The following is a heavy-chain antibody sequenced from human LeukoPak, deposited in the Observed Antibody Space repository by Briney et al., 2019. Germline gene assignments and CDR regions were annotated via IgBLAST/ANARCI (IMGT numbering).Heavy chain of an antibody. J-gene: IGHJ4*02. V-gene: IGHV3-23*01. D-gene: IGHD3-10*01. CDR1: AITLSNYG. Sequence: GRSLRLSSALSAITLSNYGTSWDRHAPGKGREWVAATSASGARTNYTDSVTGRFTISRDKPKNTLYLQMNRLRGEDTAVYFWAKRGVVVRVILVGFHKEAYYFDSWGQGALVTVSS. CDR2: TSASGART. CDR3: AKRGVVVRVILVGFHKEAYYFDS.